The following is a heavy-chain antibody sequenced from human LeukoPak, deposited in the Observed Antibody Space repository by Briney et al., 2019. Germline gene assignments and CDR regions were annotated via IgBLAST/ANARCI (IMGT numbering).Heavy chain of an antibody. Sequence: GGTLRLSCAASGFTFSSHGMNWVRQAPGKGLEWVSGISPSGGITYYTDSVKGRFTISRDNSKNTLYLQMNSLRPEDTAVYYCAKDREFRDIVVVVAAMTHWGQGTLVTVSS. J-gene: IGHJ4*02. CDR2: ISPSGGIT. D-gene: IGHD2-15*01. CDR1: GFTFSSHG. V-gene: IGHV3-23*01. CDR3: AKDREFRDIVVVVAAMTH.